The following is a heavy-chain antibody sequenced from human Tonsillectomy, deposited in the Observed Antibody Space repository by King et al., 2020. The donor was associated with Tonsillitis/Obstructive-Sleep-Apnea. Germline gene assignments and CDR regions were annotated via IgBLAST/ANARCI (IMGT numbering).Heavy chain of an antibody. J-gene: IGHJ5*01. CDR1: GFMFSDYA. D-gene: IGHD6-19*01. CDR3: ARDPEVKQWVVPWFDS. CDR2: ISYDGSNK. V-gene: IGHV3-30*04. Sequence: VQLVQSGGGVVQPGRFLRLSCAASGFMFSDYAMHWVRQAPGKGLEWVAVISYDGSNKYYADSVKGRFTISRDNSKNTLYLQIKSLKFEDTAVYYCARDPEVKQWVVPWFDSSGQGNLVTVSS.